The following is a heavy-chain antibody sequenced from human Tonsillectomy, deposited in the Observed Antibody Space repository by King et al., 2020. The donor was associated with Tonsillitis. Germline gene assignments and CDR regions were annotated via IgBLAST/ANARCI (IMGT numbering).Heavy chain of an antibody. CDR2: INQSGST. CDR1: GGSFSGYY. Sequence: VQLQQWGAGLLKPSETLSLNCAVYGGSFSGYYWSWIRQPPGKGLEWIGEINQSGSTNYNPSLKSRVTIGVDTSKNQFSLKLSSVTAADTAVYYCAREANYNYDSNDYYYFGFQHWGQGTLVTVSS. V-gene: IGHV4-34*01. D-gene: IGHD3-22*01. CDR3: AREANYNYDSNDYYYFGFQH. J-gene: IGHJ1*01.